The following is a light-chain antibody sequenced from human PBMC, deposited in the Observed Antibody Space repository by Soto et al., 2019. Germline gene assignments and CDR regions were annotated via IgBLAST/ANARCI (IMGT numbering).Light chain of an antibody. Sequence: DIQMTQSPSALSASVGDRVTITCRASQSISGYLTWFQQKPGKAPKLLIHGAFRLRSGVPSRFSGGGSGTDFTLTISSLQPEDFATYYCQQTFKTPLTFGGGTKLEIK. J-gene: IGKJ4*01. CDR1: QSISGY. CDR3: QQTFKTPLT. V-gene: IGKV1-39*01. CDR2: GAF.